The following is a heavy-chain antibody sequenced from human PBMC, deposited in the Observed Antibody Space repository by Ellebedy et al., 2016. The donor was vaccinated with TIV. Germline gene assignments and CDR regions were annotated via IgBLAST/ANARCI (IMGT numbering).Heavy chain of an antibody. D-gene: IGHD5-18*01. CDR1: GFTFSSYT. Sequence: GESLKISCAASGFTFSSYTMSWVRQAPGKGLEWVSGIVSSGAQKYADSVKGRFTISRDNSKRTVDLQMNSLRAEDTAGYFCAKDRTPGDGYWVFDHWGQGTLVSVSS. J-gene: IGHJ4*02. CDR2: IVSSGA. CDR3: AKDRTPGDGYWVFDH. V-gene: IGHV3-23*01.